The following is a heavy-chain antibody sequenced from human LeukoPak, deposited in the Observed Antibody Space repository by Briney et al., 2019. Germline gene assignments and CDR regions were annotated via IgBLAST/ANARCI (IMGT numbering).Heavy chain of an antibody. CDR3: ARTRFPYYRRSVADYYHMDV. CDR2: IIPIFGTT. Sequence: ASVKVSCKASGGTFSNYVISWVRQAPGQGLEWMGGIIPIFGTTNYAQKFQGRVTINADKSTSTVYIELSSLRSEDTAVYYCARTRFPYYRRSVADYYHMDVWGKGTTVTVSS. V-gene: IGHV1-69*06. D-gene: IGHD3-10*01. CDR1: GGTFSNYV. J-gene: IGHJ6*03.